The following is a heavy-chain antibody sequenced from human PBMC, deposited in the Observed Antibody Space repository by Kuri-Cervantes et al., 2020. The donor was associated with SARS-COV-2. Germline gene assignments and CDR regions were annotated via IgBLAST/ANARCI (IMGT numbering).Heavy chain of an antibody. J-gene: IGHJ6*03. Sequence: SETLSPTCTVYGSSISSYYWSWIRQPPGKGLEWIRYIYYSGSTKHNTSLKSRVTISVDTSKNQFSLRLCSVTATDTSVYYCARLAFSSSLYYYMDVWGKGTTVTVSS. CDR3: ARLAFSSSLYYYMDV. V-gene: IGHV4-59*01. CDR2: IYYSGST. D-gene: IGHD6-13*01. CDR1: GSSISSYY.